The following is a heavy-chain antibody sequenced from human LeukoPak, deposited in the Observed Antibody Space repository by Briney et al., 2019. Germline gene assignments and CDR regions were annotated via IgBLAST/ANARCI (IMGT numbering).Heavy chain of an antibody. J-gene: IGHJ4*02. CDR2: INPKNGGT. D-gene: IGHD3-3*01. V-gene: IGHV1-2*02. CDR1: AYAFIVIY. CDR3: SRVSSTIYRERIAL. Sequence: GASVNLSFTGSAYAFIVIYIHLIRQAPGQGLEWMGWINPKNGGTNYAQKFQGRVTMTRDTSISTAYMELSRLRSDDTAAYYFSRVSSTIYRERIALGGRGTVVTVSS.